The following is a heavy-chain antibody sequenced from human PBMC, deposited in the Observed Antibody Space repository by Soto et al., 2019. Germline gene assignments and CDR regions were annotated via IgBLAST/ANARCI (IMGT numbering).Heavy chain of an antibody. J-gene: IGHJ4*02. Sequence: EVQLVGSGGGLVQPGESLKLSCAVSGFTFSGSAMHWVRQASGKGLEWDCRIRSKANNYATAYAASVKGRFSISRDDSKNTAYLQMISLNCEDTAVYYCTRGYGDYVRDDWGEGTLVTVSS. V-gene: IGHV3-73*01. CDR1: GFTFSGSA. D-gene: IGHD4-17*01. CDR2: IRSKANNYAT. CDR3: TRGYGDYVRDD.